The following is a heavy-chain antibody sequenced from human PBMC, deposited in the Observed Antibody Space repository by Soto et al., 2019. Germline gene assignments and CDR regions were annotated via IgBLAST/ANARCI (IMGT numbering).Heavy chain of an antibody. D-gene: IGHD1-26*01. CDR1: GFTFSSYA. J-gene: IGHJ4*02. CDR3: ARDGRGVDY. V-gene: IGHV3-30-3*01. Sequence: QVQLVESGGGVVQPGRSLRLSCAASGFTFSSYAMHWVRQAPGKGLEWVAVISYDGSNKYYADSVKGRFTISRDNSKNPLYLQMNSLRAEDTAVYYCARDGRGVDYWGQGTLVTVSS. CDR2: ISYDGSNK.